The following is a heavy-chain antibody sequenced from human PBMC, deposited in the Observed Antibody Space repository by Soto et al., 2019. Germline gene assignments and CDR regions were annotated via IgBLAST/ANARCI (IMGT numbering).Heavy chain of an antibody. CDR1: GFTSSSYA. V-gene: IGHV3-30-3*01. D-gene: IGHD4-4*01. CDR3: ARDAVDYSKNNWFDP. Sequence: QVQLVESGGGVVQPGRSLRLSCAASGFTSSSYAMHWVRQAPGKGLEWVAVISYDGSNKYYADSVKGRFTISRDNSKNTLYLQMNSLRAEDTAVYYCARDAVDYSKNNWFDPWGQGTLVTVSS. J-gene: IGHJ5*02. CDR2: ISYDGSNK.